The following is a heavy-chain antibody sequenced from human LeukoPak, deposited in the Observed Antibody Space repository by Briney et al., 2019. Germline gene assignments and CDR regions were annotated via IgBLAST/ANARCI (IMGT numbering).Heavy chain of an antibody. CDR1: GYSFTSNG. D-gene: IGHD7-27*01. CDR2: ISAYNGNT. V-gene: IGHV1-18*04. Sequence: ASVKVSCKASGYSFTSNGISWVRQAPGQGLEWMGWISAYNGNTDYEQKLQGRVTMTRDTSTSTAYMELRSLRPDDTAVYYCARDPFTGASYYHGMDVWGKGTTVTVSS. CDR3: ARDPFTGASYYHGMDV. J-gene: IGHJ6*04.